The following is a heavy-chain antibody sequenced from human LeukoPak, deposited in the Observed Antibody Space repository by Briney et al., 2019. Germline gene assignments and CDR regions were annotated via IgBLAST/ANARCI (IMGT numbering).Heavy chain of an antibody. CDR2: INPNSGGT. CDR1: GYTFTGYY. J-gene: IGHJ4*02. D-gene: IGHD3-22*01. V-gene: IGHV1-2*06. CDR3: ARDFGYDDRSGY. Sequence: GASVKVSCKASGYTFTGYYMHWVRQAPGQGLEWMGRINPNSGGTNYAQKFQGRVTMTRDTSISTAYMELSRLRSDDTAVYYCARDFGYDDRSGYWGQGTLGTVSS.